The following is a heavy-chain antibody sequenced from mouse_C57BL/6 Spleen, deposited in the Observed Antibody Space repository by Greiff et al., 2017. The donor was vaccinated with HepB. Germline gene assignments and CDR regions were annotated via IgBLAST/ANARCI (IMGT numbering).Heavy chain of an antibody. Sequence: QVQLKESGAELARPGASVKLSCKASGYTFTSYGISWVKQRTGQGLEWIGEIYPRSGNTYYNEKFKGKATLTADKSSSTAYMELRSLTSEDSAVYFCARDYYGSSYGWFDYWGQGTTLTVSS. D-gene: IGHD1-1*01. CDR1: GYTFTSYG. J-gene: IGHJ2*01. V-gene: IGHV1-81*01. CDR3: ARDYYGSSYGWFDY. CDR2: IYPRSGNT.